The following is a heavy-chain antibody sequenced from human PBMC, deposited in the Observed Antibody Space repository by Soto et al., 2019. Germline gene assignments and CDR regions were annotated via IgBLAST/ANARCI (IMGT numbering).Heavy chain of an antibody. D-gene: IGHD3-22*01. J-gene: IGHJ1*01. Sequence: SETLSLTCTVSGGSISSDDYYWSWIRQAPGRGLEWIGYIHSSESIYYNPSLKSRATMSIDTAGNQFSLKVSSVTVADTAVYYCARDLDGLHDDTSGPFPRPGWGQGTLVTVSS. CDR1: GGSISSDDYY. CDR3: ARDLDGLHDDTSGPFPRPG. V-gene: IGHV4-30-4*01. CDR2: IHSSESI.